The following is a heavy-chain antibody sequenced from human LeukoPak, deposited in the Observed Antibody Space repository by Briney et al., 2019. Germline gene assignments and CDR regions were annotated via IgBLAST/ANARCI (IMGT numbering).Heavy chain of an antibody. Sequence: ASVKVSCKASGGTFSSYAISWVRQAPGQGLEWMGGIIPIFGTANYAQKFQGRVTITADESTSTAYMELSSLRSEDTAVHYCALAGSGSYYGSDYWGQGTLVTVSS. CDR1: GGTFSSYA. D-gene: IGHD3-10*01. J-gene: IGHJ4*02. V-gene: IGHV1-69*01. CDR3: ALAGSGSYYGSDY. CDR2: IIPIFGTA.